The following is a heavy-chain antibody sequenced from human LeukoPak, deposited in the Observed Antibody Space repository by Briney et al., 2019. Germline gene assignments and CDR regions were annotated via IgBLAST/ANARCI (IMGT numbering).Heavy chain of an antibody. Sequence: ASVKVSCKASGYTFTSYGISWVRQAPGQGLEWMGIINPSGGSTSYAQKFQGRVTMTRDTSTSTVYMELSSLRSEDTAVYYCASATDYYDSSGYYYTFDYWGQGTLVTVSS. V-gene: IGHV1-46*01. D-gene: IGHD3-22*01. CDR2: INPSGGST. J-gene: IGHJ4*02. CDR3: ASATDYYDSSGYYYTFDY. CDR1: GYTFTSYG.